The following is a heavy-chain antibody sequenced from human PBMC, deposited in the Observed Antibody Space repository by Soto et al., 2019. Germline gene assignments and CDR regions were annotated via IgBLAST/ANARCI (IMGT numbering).Heavy chain of an antibody. Sequence: QVQLVESGGGVVQPGRSRRLSCAASGFTFSAYGMHWVRQAPGKGLEWVALISYDGSKKYYADSVKGRFTISRDTPKNTLYLQMNSLRPGDTAVYYCAKDPVAGRYYYYGVDVWGQGTTVTVSS. J-gene: IGHJ6*02. CDR1: GFTFSAYG. CDR2: ISYDGSKK. V-gene: IGHV3-30*18. D-gene: IGHD6-19*01. CDR3: AKDPVAGRYYYYGVDV.